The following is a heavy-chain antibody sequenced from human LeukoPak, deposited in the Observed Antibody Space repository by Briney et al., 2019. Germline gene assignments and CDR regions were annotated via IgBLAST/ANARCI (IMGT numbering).Heavy chain of an antibody. CDR1: GFTFSSYD. J-gene: IGHJ4*02. CDR2: ISYDGSNK. Sequence: PGRSLRLSCAASGFTFSSYDMHWVRQAQGKGLEWVAVISYDGSNKYYADSVKGRFTISRDNSKNTLYLQMNSLRAEDTAVYYCARGSRITMVRGEIMNDYWGQGTLVTVSS. V-gene: IGHV3-30*04. CDR3: ARGSRITMVRGEIMNDY. D-gene: IGHD3-10*01.